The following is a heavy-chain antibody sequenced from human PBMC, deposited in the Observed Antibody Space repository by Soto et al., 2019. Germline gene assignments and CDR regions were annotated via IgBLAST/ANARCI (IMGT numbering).Heavy chain of an antibody. D-gene: IGHD6-13*01. CDR3: ARDLAAGMIDY. J-gene: IGHJ4*02. CDR2: ISAYNGNT. Sequence: ASVKVSCKASGYTFTSYGISWVRQAPEQGLEWMGWISAYNGNTKYVQKLQGRVTMTTDTSTSTAYMELRSLRSDDTAVYCCARDLAAGMIDYWGQGTLVTVSS. V-gene: IGHV1-18*01. CDR1: GYTFTSYG.